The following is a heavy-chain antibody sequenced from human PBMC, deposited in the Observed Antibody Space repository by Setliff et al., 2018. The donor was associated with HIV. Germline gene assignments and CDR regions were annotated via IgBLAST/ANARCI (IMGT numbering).Heavy chain of an antibody. CDR1: YATISTADYY. D-gene: IGHD4-17*01. J-gene: IGHJ4*02. Sequence: PSETLSLTCTASYATISTADYYWSWIRQPPGKGLEWIGFVSYTGTTHYNPSLKSRLTISIDTSENQFSLKLSSVTAADTAVYYCVRDDYGYNGKGFDYWGPGTMVTVSS. CDR2: VSYTGTT. V-gene: IGHV4-30-4*01. CDR3: VRDDYGYNGKGFDY.